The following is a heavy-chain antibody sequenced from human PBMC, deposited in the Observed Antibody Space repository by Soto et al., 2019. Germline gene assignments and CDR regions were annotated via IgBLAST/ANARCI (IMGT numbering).Heavy chain of an antibody. Sequence: QVQLVQSGAEVKKPGASVTVSCKTSGYTFTNYNINWVRQATGQGLEWMGWMNPNSGNTGYAQKFQGRVTMTRNTSITTAYMELSSLRSGDTAVYYCARAEPYSTSSPFDYWGQGTLVTVSS. CDR1: GYTFTNYN. D-gene: IGHD6-6*01. J-gene: IGHJ4*02. V-gene: IGHV1-8*01. CDR2: MNPNSGNT. CDR3: ARAEPYSTSSPFDY.